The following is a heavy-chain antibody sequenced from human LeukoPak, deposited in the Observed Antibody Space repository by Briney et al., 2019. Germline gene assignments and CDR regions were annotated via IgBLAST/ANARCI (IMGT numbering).Heavy chain of an antibody. CDR2: ISAYNGNT. V-gene: IGHV1-18*01. D-gene: IGHD3-10*01. Sequence: GASVKVSCKASGYTFTSYGISWVRQAPGQGLEWMGWISAYNGNTNYAQKLQGRVTMTTGTSTSTAYMELRSLRSDDTAVYYCAIETMVRGVIYFDYWGQGTLVTVSS. CDR1: GYTFTSYG. CDR3: AIETMVRGVIYFDY. J-gene: IGHJ4*02.